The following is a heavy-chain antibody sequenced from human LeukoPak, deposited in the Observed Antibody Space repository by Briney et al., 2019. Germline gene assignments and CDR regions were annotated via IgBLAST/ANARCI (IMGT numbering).Heavy chain of an antibody. CDR1: GFTFSNYW. V-gene: IGHV3-74*01. D-gene: IGHD1-26*01. CDR3: ARVSSGSYFGYYYYYMDV. Sequence: PGGSLRLSCAASGFTFSNYWMHWVRRAPGKGLVWVSRINSDGSSTSYAVSVKGRFTISRDNAKNTLYLQMNSLRAEDTAVYYCARVSSGSYFGYYYYYMDVRGKGTTVTVSS. J-gene: IGHJ6*03. CDR2: INSDGSST.